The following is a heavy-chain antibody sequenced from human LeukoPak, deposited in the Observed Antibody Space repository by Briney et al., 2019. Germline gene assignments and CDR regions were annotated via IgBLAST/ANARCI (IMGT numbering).Heavy chain of an antibody. CDR1: GFTFTAFS. CDR3: ARDWGVDS. J-gene: IGHJ4*02. D-gene: IGHD3-10*01. CDR2: ISSSSGYI. V-gene: IGHV3-21*01. Sequence: GGSLRLSCAASGFTFTAFSMNWVCQAPGKGLEWVASISSSSGYIYYADSVKGRFTISRDNAKKLVYLQMSSLRAEDTAVYYCARDWGVDSWGQGTLVTVSS.